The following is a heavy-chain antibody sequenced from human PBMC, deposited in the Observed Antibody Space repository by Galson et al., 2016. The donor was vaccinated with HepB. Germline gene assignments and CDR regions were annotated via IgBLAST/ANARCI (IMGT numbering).Heavy chain of an antibody. CDR2: INHSGST. J-gene: IGHJ4*02. CDR3: ARGTLWGNSREALAY. V-gene: IGHV4-34*01. D-gene: IGHD3-16*02. CDR1: GGSFSGFY. Sequence: SETLSLTCAVYGGSFSGFYWSWIRQPPGKGLEWIGEINHSGSTNYNPSLKSRVIISVDTSKKQFALKLSSVTAADTAVYYCARGTLWGNSREALAYWGQGTLVTVSS.